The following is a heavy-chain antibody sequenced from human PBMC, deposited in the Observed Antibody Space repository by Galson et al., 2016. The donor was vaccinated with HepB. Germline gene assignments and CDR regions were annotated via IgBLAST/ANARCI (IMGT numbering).Heavy chain of an antibody. J-gene: IGHJ1*01. D-gene: IGHD6-13*01. Sequence: SLRLSCAASGFTFSNYAMGWVRQAPGKGLEWVSLISGSGGSTYYADSVKGRFTISRDNSKNTLHLQMNSLRAEDTAIYYRAKEEQLVRYFQHWGQGTLVTVSS. CDR2: ISGSGGST. CDR1: GFTFSNYA. CDR3: AKEEQLVRYFQH. V-gene: IGHV3-23*01.